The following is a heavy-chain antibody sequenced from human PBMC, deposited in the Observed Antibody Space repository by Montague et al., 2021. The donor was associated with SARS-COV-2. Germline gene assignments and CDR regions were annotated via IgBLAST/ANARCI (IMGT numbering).Heavy chain of an antibody. CDR3: ARERIVVVYYYGMDV. V-gene: IGHV3-48*03. CDR2: ISSSGSTI. J-gene: IGHJ6*02. Sequence: SLRLSCAASGFTFSSYEMNWVRQAPGKGLEWVSYISSSGSTIYYADSVKGRFTISRDNAKNSLYLQMNSLRAEDTAVYYCARERIVVVYYYGMDVWGQGTTVTVSS. CDR1: GFTFSSYE. D-gene: IGHD2-2*01.